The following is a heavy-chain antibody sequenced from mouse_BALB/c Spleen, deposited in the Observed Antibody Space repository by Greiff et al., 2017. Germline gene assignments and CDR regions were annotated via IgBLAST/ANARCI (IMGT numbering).Heavy chain of an antibody. Sequence: VQLQQSGAELVKPGASVKLSCTASGFNIKDTYMHRVKQRPEQGLEWIGRIDPANGNTKYDPKFQGKATITAGTSSNTAYLQLSSLTSEDTAVYYCARGPMIKDDWGQGTTLTVSS. D-gene: IGHD2-4*01. J-gene: IGHJ2*01. CDR1: GFNIKDTY. CDR3: ARGPMIKDD. CDR2: IDPANGNT. V-gene: IGHV14-3*02.